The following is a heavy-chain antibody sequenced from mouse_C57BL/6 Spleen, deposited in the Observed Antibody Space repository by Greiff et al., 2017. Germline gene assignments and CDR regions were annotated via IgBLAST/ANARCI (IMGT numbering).Heavy chain of an antibody. D-gene: IGHD1-1*01. CDR3: ARVADPT. Sequence: VKLVESGPELVKPGASVKLSCKASGYTFTSYDINWVKQRPGQGLEWIGWIYPRDGSTKYNEKFKGKATLTVDTSSSTAYMELHSLTSEDSAVYFCARVADPTWGTGTTVTVSS. V-gene: IGHV1-85*01. J-gene: IGHJ1*03. CDR2: IYPRDGST. CDR1: GYTFTSYD.